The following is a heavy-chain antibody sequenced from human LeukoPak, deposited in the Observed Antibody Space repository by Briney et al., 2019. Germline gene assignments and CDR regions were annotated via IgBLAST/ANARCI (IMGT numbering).Heavy chain of an antibody. V-gene: IGHV3-30*03. CDR3: AGVGAPGYFDY. CDR2: ISYDGSNK. Sequence: GGSLRLSCAASGFILSGYVMAWVRQAPGKGLGWVAVISYDGSNKFYAESVKGLFTISRDNSKNTLYLQMNSLRAEDTAVYYCAGVGAPGYFDYWGQGTLVTVSS. D-gene: IGHD1-26*01. J-gene: IGHJ4*02. CDR1: GFILSGYV.